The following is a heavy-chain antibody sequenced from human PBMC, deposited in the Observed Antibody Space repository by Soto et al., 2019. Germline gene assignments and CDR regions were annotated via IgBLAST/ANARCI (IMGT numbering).Heavy chain of an antibody. CDR2: INRDANDI. V-gene: IGHV3-74*01. J-gene: IGHJ5*01. CDR3: ARDVPHNWFDS. CDR1: RGAFGDYW. D-gene: IGHD3-10*02. Sequence: EVQLVESGGGLVQPGGSLRLSCEASRGAFGDYWMHWVRQAPGKGLVWVSRINRDANDIIYADSVKGRFTASRDNAKNLVFLQMNSLRVADTAVYCGARDVPHNWFDSWGQGALVTVSS.